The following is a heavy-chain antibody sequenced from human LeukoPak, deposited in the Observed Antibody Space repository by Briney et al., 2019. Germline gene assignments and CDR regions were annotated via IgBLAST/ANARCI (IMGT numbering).Heavy chain of an antibody. CDR1: GYTFTSYD. V-gene: IGHV1-8*01. CDR2: MNPNSGNT. CDR3: ARGPGPRKKWEQTFDY. Sequence: ASVKVSCKASGYTFTSYDINWMRQATGQGLEWMGWMNPNSGNTGYAQKFQGRVTMTWNTSISTAYMELSSLRSEDTAVYYCARGPGPRKKWEQTFDYWGQGTLVTVSS. D-gene: IGHD1-26*01. J-gene: IGHJ4*02.